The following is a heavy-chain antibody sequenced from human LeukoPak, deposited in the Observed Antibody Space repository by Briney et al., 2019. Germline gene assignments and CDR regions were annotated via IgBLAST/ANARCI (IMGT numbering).Heavy chain of an antibody. D-gene: IGHD3-10*01. V-gene: IGHV4-34*01. CDR1: GGSFSGYY. Sequence: SETLSLTCAVYGGSFSGYYWSWIRQPPGKGLEWIWEINHSGSTNYNPSLKSRVTISVDTSKNQFSLKLSSVTAADTAVYYCARSKWFGELLVWFDPWGQGTLVTVSS. CDR3: ARSKWFGELLVWFDP. CDR2: INHSGST. J-gene: IGHJ5*02.